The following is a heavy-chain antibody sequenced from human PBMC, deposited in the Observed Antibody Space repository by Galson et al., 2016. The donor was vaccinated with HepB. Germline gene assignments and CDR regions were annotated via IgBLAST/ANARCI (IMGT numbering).Heavy chain of an antibody. D-gene: IGHD2-21*01. CDR2: ISWHRGNI. J-gene: IGHJ1*01. Sequence: SLRLSCAASGFIFRDYAMHWVRQAPGKGLEWVPGISWHRGNIGYADSVKGRFTISRDNAKNSLYLQMNSLRAEDTAFYYCAQDKAYMSVGDTNLQHWGQGTLVTVSS. V-gene: IGHV3-9*01. CDR1: GFIFRDYA. CDR3: AQDKAYMSVGDTNLQH.